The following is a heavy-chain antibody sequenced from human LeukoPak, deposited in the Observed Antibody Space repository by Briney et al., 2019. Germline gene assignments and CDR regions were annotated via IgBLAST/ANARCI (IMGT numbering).Heavy chain of an antibody. J-gene: IGHJ4*02. CDR1: GFTFSTYG. CDR2: IHSDGIGT. CDR3: ARDQGSFDY. Sequence: PGRSLRLSCAASGFTFSTYGMTWVRQAPGKGLVWVSRIHSDGIGTSYADSVRGRFTISRDNAKNTVYLQMNSLRAEDTAVYYCARDQGSFDYWGQGTLVTVSS. V-gene: IGHV3-74*01.